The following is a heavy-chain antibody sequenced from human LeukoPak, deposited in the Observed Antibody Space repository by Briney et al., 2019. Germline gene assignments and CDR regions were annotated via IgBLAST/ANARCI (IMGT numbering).Heavy chain of an antibody. CDR1: GLTFSSYS. J-gene: IGHJ3*02. V-gene: IGHV3-21*01. CDR2: ISSSSSYI. D-gene: IGHD3-3*01. Sequence: GGSLRLSCAASGLTFSSYSMNWVRQAPGKGLEWVSSISSSSSYIYYADSVKGRFTISRDNAKNSLYLQMNSLSAEDTSAYFCARDLGGSEYYDFWSGSANDAFDIWGQGTMVTVSS. CDR3: ARDLGGSEYYDFWSGSANDAFDI.